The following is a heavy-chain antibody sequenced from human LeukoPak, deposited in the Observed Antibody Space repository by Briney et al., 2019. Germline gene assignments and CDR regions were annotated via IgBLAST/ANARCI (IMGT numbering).Heavy chain of an antibody. CDR2: IYYSGST. CDR1: GGSISSGGYY. CDR3: ARDVAGRNYYEGFDY. Sequence: SQTLSLTCTVSGGSISSGGYYWSWIRQHPGKGLEWIGYIYYSGSTYYNPSLNSRVTISVDTSKNQFSLKLSSVTVADTAVYYCARDVAGRNYYEGFDYWGQGTLVTVSS. V-gene: IGHV4-31*03. J-gene: IGHJ4*02. D-gene: IGHD3-22*01.